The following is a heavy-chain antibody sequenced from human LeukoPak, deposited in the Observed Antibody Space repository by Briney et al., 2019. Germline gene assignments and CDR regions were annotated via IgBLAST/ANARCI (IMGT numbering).Heavy chain of an antibody. V-gene: IGHV4-38-2*02. CDR1: RYSISSGYY. CDR2: IYHSGSA. J-gene: IGHJ4*02. Sequence: PSETLSLTCSVSRYSISSGYYWAWIRQPPGKGLEWIGSIYHSGSAYYNASLKSRVTISVDTSKNQFSLKLSSVTAADTAVYYCARVHGGSYMYYFDYWGQGTLVTVSS. CDR3: ARVHGGSYMYYFDY. D-gene: IGHD1-26*01.